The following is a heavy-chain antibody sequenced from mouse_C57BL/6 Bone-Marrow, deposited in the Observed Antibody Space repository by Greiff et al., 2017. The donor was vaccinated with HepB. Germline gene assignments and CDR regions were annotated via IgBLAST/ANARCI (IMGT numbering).Heavy chain of an antibody. CDR2: IYPGDGDT. CDR3: ARGDVWYQGYYAMDY. J-gene: IGHJ4*01. CDR1: GYAFSSSW. V-gene: IGHV1-82*01. D-gene: IGHD2-10*02. Sequence: VNVVESGPELVKPGASVKISCKASGYAFSSSWMNWVKQRPGKGLEWIGRIYPGDGDTNYNGKFKGKATLTAAKSSSTAYMQLSSLTSEDSAVYFCARGDVWYQGYYAMDYWGQGTSVTVSS.